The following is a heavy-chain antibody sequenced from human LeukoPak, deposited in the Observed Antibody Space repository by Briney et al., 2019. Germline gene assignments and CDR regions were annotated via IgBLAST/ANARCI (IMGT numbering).Heavy chain of an antibody. D-gene: IGHD3-16*01. J-gene: IGHJ6*03. Sequence: TGGSLRLSCAASGFTFSSYGMHWVRQAPGKGLEWVAFIRYDGSNKYYADSVKGRFTISRDNSKNTLYLQMNSLRAEDTAVYYCAKGGQDAWGYYYMDVWGKGTTVTVSS. CDR3: AKGGQDAWGYYYMDV. CDR1: GFTFSSYG. V-gene: IGHV3-30*02. CDR2: IRYDGSNK.